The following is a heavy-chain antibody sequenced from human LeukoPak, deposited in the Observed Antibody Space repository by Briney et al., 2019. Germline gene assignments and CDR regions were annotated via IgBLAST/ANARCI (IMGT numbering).Heavy chain of an antibody. J-gene: IGHJ4*02. CDR2: IEGDGSST. CDR1: GFIFSPYW. V-gene: IGHV3-74*01. Sequence: QPGGSLRLSCVASGFIFSPYWMHWVRQGPGKGLVWVSRIEGDGSSTSYADSVKGRFTISRDNAKNMLYLQMNSLRAEDTAVYYCARDPSAVAGYFDHWGQGTLVTVSS. CDR3: ARDPSAVAGYFDH. D-gene: IGHD6-19*01.